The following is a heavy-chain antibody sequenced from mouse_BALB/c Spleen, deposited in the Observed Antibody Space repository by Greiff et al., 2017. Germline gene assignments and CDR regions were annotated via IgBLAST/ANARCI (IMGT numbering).Heavy chain of an antibody. D-gene: IGHD1-1*01. CDR2: ISSGGGST. CDR3: ARQGRYYGSSYYFDY. V-gene: IGHV5-12-1*01. Sequence: EVQGVESGGGLVKPGGSLKLSCAASGFAFSSYDMSWVRQTPEKRLEWVAYISSGGGSTYYPDTVKGRFTISRDNAKNTLYLQMSSLKSEDTAMYYWARQGRYYGSSYYFDYWGQGTTLTVSS. J-gene: IGHJ2*01. CDR1: GFAFSSYD.